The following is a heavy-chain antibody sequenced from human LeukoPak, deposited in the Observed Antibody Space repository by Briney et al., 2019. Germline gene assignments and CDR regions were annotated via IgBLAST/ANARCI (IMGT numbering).Heavy chain of an antibody. CDR2: INHSGST. D-gene: IGHD4-17*01. CDR1: GGSFSGYY. Sequence: SETLSLTCAVYGGSFSGYYWGWIRQPPGKGLEWIGEINHSGSTNYNPSLKSRVTISVDTSKNQFSLKLSSVTAADTAVYYCARAVTTSFLSYFDYWGQGTLVTVSS. V-gene: IGHV4-34*01. CDR3: ARAVTTSFLSYFDY. J-gene: IGHJ4*02.